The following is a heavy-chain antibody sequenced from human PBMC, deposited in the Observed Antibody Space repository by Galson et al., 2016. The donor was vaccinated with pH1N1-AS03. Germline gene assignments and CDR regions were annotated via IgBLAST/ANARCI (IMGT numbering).Heavy chain of an antibody. V-gene: IGHV4-4*07. CDR1: HGSISGYY. CDR3: ARVIGGSYYAFDI. Sequence: ETLSLTCTVSHGSISGYYWSWIRQPAGKGLEWIGRMYTSGSTNYNPSLKSRVTMSVETSKNQLSLKLSSVTAADTAVYYCARVIGGSYYAFDIWGQGTMVTVSS. J-gene: IGHJ3*02. CDR2: MYTSGST. D-gene: IGHD1-26*01.